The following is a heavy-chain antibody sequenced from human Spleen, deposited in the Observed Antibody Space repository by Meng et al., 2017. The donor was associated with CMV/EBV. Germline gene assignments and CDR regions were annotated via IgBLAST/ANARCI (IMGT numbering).Heavy chain of an antibody. CDR2: INPNSGGT. J-gene: IGHJ5*02. CDR3: ARGPHGGNSGGWFDP. V-gene: IGHV1-2*02. Sequence: ASVKVSCKTSDAISWVRQAPGQGLEWMGWINPNSGGTNYAQKFQGRVTMTRDTSISTAYMELSRLRSDDTAVYYCARGPHGGNSGGWFDPWGQGTLVTVSS. CDR1: DA. D-gene: IGHD4-23*01.